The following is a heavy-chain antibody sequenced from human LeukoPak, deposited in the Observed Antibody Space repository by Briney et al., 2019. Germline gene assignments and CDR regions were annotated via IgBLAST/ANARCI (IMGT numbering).Heavy chain of an antibody. D-gene: IGHD5-24*01. CDR1: GYTFSNYH. V-gene: IGHV1-46*01. CDR3: AREEARDGSTGYYFDY. CDR2: INPRYGST. J-gene: IGHJ4*02. Sequence: GAPVKVSCKASGYTFSNYHIHWVRQAPGQGIEWMGIINPRYGSTTYAQNFQGRVTMTRDMSTSTVYMELSSLRSEDTAVYYCAREEARDGSTGYYFDYWGQGTLLTVSS.